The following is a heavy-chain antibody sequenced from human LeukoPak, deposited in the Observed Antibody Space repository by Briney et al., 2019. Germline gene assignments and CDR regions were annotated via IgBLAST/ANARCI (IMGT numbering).Heavy chain of an antibody. Sequence: SVKVSCKASGGTFSSYAISWVRQAPGQGLEWMGRIIPILGIANYAQKFQGRVTITADKSTSTAYMELSSLRSEDTAVYYCARQGTYYYDSSGYYNLPHFDYWGQGTLVTVSS. CDR2: IIPILGIA. V-gene: IGHV1-69*04. J-gene: IGHJ4*02. CDR1: GGTFSSYA. CDR3: ARQGTYYYDSSGYYNLPHFDY. D-gene: IGHD3-22*01.